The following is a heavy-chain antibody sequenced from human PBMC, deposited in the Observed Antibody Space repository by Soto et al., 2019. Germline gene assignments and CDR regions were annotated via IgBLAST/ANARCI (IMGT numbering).Heavy chain of an antibody. CDR3: ARGPTDYYAISGHYSLDH. CDR1: GYTFTTYG. V-gene: IGHV1-18*01. J-gene: IGHJ4*02. D-gene: IGHD3-22*01. CDR2: ISTHNGNT. Sequence: QVQLVQSGAEVKKPGASVKVSCKASGYTFTTYGMTWMRQAPGQGLDWVGWISTHNGNTKYAESLQGRVTMTTDTTTSTAYMELRSLKSDDTAVYYCARGPTDYYAISGHYSLDHWGQGTLVTVSS.